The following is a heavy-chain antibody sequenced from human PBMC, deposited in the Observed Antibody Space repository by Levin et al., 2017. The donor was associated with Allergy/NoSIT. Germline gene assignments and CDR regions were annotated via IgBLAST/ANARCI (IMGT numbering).Heavy chain of an antibody. D-gene: IGHD3-10*01. CDR3: AGHHELLYSGSYRD. CDR1: GGSISSYY. V-gene: IGHV4-59*01. CDR2: IYYSGST. Sequence: PSQTLSLTCTVSGGSISSYYWSWIRQPPGKGLEWIGYIYYSGSTNYNPSLKSRVTISVDTSKNQFSLKLSSVTAADTAVYYCAGHHELLYSGSYRDWGQGTLVTVSS. J-gene: IGHJ4*02.